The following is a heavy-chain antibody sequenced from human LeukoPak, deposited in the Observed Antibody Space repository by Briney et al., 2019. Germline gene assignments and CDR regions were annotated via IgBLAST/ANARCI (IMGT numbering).Heavy chain of an antibody. V-gene: IGHV4-34*01. CDR3: ARGLRLGSRPPGY. CDR1: GGSFSGYY. Sequence: SETLSLTCAVYGGSFSGYYWSWIRQPPGKGLEWIGEINHSGSTNYNPSLKSRVTISVDTSKNQFSLKLSSVTAADTAVYYCARGLRLGSRPPGYWGQGNLVTVSS. CDR2: INHSGST. D-gene: IGHD3-16*01. J-gene: IGHJ4*02.